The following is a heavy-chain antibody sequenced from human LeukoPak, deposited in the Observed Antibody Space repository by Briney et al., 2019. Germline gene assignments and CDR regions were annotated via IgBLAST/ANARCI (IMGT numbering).Heavy chain of an antibody. CDR2: MNPNTGNI. V-gene: IGHV1-8*01. J-gene: IGHJ6*02. CDR1: GYTFTSYD. Sequence: GASVKVSCKASGYTFTSYDINWVRQATGQGLEWMGWMNPNTGNIGYAQKFQGRVTMTRDTSISTAYMELTSLRSEDTAVYCCALHSGSLYYYGMDVWGQGTTVTVS. D-gene: IGHD1-14*01. CDR3: ALHSGSLYYYGMDV.